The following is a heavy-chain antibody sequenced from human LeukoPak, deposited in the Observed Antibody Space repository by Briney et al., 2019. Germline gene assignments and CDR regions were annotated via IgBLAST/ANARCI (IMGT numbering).Heavy chain of an antibody. CDR2: VNGYGSTT. V-gene: IGHV3-74*01. J-gene: IGHJ3*02. Sequence: GGSLRLSCAASVFTFPIYWMHWVRQAPGKGLVWVSRVNGYGSTTTYADSVKGRFTISRDNAKNTVYLQMDSLRAEDTAVYYCTRPQHGDLYAFDIWGQGTMVTVSS. CDR3: TRPQHGDLYAFDI. D-gene: IGHD3-16*01. CDR1: VFTFPIYW.